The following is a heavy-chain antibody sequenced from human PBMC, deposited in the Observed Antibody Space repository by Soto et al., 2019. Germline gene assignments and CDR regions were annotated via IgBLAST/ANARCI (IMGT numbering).Heavy chain of an antibody. Sequence: SETLSLTCTVSGGSISSYYWSWIRQPPGKGLEWIGYIYYSGSTNYNPSLKSRVTISVDTSKNQFFLKLSSVTAADTAVYYFERFKHYYYYYGMDVWGQGSKVTVYS. CDR1: GGSISSYY. CDR2: IYYSGST. CDR3: ERFKHYYYYYGMDV. V-gene: IGHV4-59*01. J-gene: IGHJ6*02.